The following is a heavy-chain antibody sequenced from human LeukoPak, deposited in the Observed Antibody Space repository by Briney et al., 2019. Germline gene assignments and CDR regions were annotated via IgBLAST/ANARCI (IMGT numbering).Heavy chain of an antibody. Sequence: SQTLSLTCAVSGGSISSGSYSWSWIRQPPGKGLEWIGYIYHSGSTYYNPSLKSRVTISVDRSKNQFSLKLSSVTAADTAVYYCATGGFANGDYVDYWGQGTLVTVSS. CDR2: IYHSGST. D-gene: IGHD3-10*01. CDR1: GGSISSGSYS. V-gene: IGHV4-30-2*01. CDR3: ATGGFANGDYVDY. J-gene: IGHJ4*02.